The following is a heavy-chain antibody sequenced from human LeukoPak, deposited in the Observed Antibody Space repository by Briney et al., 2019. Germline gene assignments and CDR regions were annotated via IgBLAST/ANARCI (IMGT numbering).Heavy chain of an antibody. J-gene: IGHJ4*02. CDR1: GFTFGDYA. CDR3: TGDRAPPYSGYDLGGY. D-gene: IGHD5-12*01. V-gene: IGHV3-49*03. CDR2: IRTKAYGGTT. Sequence: PGGSLRLSCTASGFTFGDYAMSWFRQAPGKGLEWVSFIRTKAYGGTTEYAASVKGRFTISRDDSKSIAYLQMNSLKTEDTAVYYCTGDRAPPYSGYDLGGYWGQETLVTVSS.